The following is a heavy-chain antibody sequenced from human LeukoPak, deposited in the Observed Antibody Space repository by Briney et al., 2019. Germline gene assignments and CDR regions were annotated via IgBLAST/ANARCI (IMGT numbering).Heavy chain of an antibody. J-gene: IGHJ4*02. Sequence: PGGSLRLSCAASGFTFSSYWMHWVRHAPGKGLVWVSRINRDGSTTSYADSVKGRFTISRDNAKNTLYLQMNSLRAEDTAVYYCARDKDWILFDYWGQGTLVTVSS. CDR1: GFTFSSYW. CDR2: INRDGSTT. CDR3: ARDKDWILFDY. D-gene: IGHD3/OR15-3a*01. V-gene: IGHV3-74*01.